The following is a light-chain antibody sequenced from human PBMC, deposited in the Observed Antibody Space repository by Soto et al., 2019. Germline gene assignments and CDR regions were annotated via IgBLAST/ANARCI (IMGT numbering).Light chain of an antibody. CDR2: DAS. CDR1: QSVSNY. CDR3: QQRSSWPPIT. Sequence: EIVLTQSPATLSLSPWERATLSCRASQSVSNYLAWYQQKPGQAPRLLIYDASNRATGIPARFSGSGSGTDFTLTISSLEPEDFAVYYCQQRSSWPPITFGQGTRLEIK. J-gene: IGKJ5*01. V-gene: IGKV3-11*01.